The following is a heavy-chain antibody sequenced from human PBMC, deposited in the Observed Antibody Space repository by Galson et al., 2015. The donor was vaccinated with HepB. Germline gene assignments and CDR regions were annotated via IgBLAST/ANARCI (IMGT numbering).Heavy chain of an antibody. V-gene: IGHV3-23*01. CDR1: GFTFKNYG. J-gene: IGHJ4*02. D-gene: IGHD3-22*01. Sequence: SLRLSCAGSGFTFKNYGMSWVRQAPGKGPEWVAGISGTSGITYYANSVKGRFTISRDNSKDTQYLQMNSLGAEDTAVYYCAKDSRDRLYHYDSTGFYDSWGQGTLVTVSS. CDR3: AKDSRDRLYHYDSTGFYDS. CDR2: ISGTSGIT.